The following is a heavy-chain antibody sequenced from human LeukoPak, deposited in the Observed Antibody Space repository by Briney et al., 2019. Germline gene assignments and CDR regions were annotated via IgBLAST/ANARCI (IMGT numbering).Heavy chain of an antibody. CDR1: GGSISSYY. J-gene: IGHJ5*02. V-gene: IGHV4-4*08. D-gene: IGHD2-2*01. CDR2: ISTSGST. CDR3: ARRRGYCSSSSCYGFDP. Sequence: PSETLSLTCTVSGGSISSYYWSWIRQPPGKGLVWIAYISTSGSTKYNPSLQSRVTISVDTSKNQFALKLTSVTAADTAVYYCARRRGYCSSSSCYGFDPWGQGTLVTVSS.